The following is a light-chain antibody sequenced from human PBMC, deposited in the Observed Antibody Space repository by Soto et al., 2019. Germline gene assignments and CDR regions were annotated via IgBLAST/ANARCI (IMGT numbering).Light chain of an antibody. CDR2: EVS. CDR3: SSYTTSDTLI. J-gene: IGLJ2*01. Sequence: QSALTQPASVSGSPGQSITISCTGTSRDFSDHNHVPWYQHHPGKAPKLIIYEVSNRPSGVSNRFSGSKSGNTASLTISGLQPEDEADYYCSSYTTSDTLIFGGGTKLTVL. CDR1: SRDFSDHNH. V-gene: IGLV2-14*01.